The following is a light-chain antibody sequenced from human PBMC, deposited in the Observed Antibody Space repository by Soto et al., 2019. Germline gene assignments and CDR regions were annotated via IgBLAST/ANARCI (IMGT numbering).Light chain of an antibody. CDR1: SSNIGAGYD. V-gene: IGLV1-40*01. J-gene: IGLJ1*01. CDR2: ANN. Sequence: QSALTQPPSVSGAPGQRVTISCTGSSSNIGAGYDVHWYQQLPGTAPKLIYANNNRPSGVPDRFSGSKSGTSASLAITGLQAEDEADYYCQSYDSSLSGYVFGTGTKLTVL. CDR3: QSYDSSLSGYV.